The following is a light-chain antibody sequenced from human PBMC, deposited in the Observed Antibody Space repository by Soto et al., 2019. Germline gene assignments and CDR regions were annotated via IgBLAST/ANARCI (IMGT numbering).Light chain of an antibody. J-gene: IGKJ1*01. CDR1: QSLPQSRGKTS. CDR2: EVS. V-gene: IGKV2D-29*01. Sequence: EIVMTQTPLSLSVTPGQPASISCKSSQSLPQSRGKTSLNWYLQRPGQPPQLLIFEVSNRFSGVPDRFSGSGSGTDFTLHISRVEAEDVGVYYCLQSVQLPRTFGQGTKVEIK. CDR3: LQSVQLPRT.